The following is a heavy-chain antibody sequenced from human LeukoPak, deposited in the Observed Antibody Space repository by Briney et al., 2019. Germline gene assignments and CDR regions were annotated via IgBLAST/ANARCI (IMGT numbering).Heavy chain of an antibody. D-gene: IGHD3-22*01. V-gene: IGHV3-7*01. Sequence: GGSLRLSCAASGFTFSSYWMSWVRQAPGKGLEWVANIKQDGSEKYYVDSVKGRLTISRDNAKNSLYLQMNSLRAEDTAVYYCAPSLQPGPYYYDSSGYYSLWFDPWGQGTLVTVSS. CDR1: GFTFSSYW. CDR2: IKQDGSEK. J-gene: IGHJ5*02. CDR3: APSLQPGPYYYDSSGYYSLWFDP.